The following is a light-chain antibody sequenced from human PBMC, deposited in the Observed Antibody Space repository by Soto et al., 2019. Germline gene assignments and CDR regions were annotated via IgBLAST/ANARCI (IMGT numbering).Light chain of an antibody. CDR3: QQYGSSGT. J-gene: IGKJ1*01. V-gene: IGKV3-20*01. CDR1: QSVSSSY. Sequence: EIVLTQSPGTLSLSPGERATLSSRASQSVSSSYLAWYQQKPGQAPRLLIYGASSRATGIPDRFSGSGSGTDFTLTISSLEPEDFAVYYCQQYGSSGTFGQGTKVDI. CDR2: GAS.